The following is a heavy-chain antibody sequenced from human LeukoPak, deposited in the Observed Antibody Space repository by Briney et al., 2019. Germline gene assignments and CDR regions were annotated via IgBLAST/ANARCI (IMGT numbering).Heavy chain of an antibody. J-gene: IGHJ6*02. CDR1: GGSISNYY. Sequence: KSSETLSLTCTVSGGSISNYYWSWIRQPPGKGLEWIGYIYCSGSTNYNPSLKSRVTISVDTSKTQFSLKLSSVTAADTAVYYCARDPTDNYYYFYAMDVWGQGTTVTVSS. D-gene: IGHD1-14*01. CDR3: ARDPTDNYYYFYAMDV. CDR2: IYCSGST. V-gene: IGHV4-59*01.